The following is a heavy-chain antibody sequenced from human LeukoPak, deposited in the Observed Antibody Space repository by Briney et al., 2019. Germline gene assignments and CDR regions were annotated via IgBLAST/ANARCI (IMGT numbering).Heavy chain of an antibody. D-gene: IGHD6-19*01. V-gene: IGHV4-34*01. J-gene: IGHJ4*02. Sequence: SETLSLTCAVSGVPFSNYYWSSVRQSPRQGLEWIGEINHSGYTNYNPSLKSRVTMSIDTSKNQFSLMLTSVTAADAGVYYCTRAVAGHPDWGQGTLVTVSS. CDR2: INHSGYT. CDR3: TRAVAGHPD. CDR1: GVPFSNYY.